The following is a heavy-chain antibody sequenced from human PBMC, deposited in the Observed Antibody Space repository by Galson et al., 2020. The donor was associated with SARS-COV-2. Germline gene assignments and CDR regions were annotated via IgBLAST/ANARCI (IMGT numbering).Heavy chain of an antibody. D-gene: IGHD4-4*01. CDR2: INPSGGST. Sequence: ASVKVSCKASGYTFTSYYMHWVRQAPGQGLEWMGIINPSGGSTSYAQKFQGRVTMTRDTSTSTVYMELSSLRSEDTAVYYCARDPTLTTVTTYYYYYMDVRGKGTTVTVSS. CDR3: ARDPTLTTVTTYYYYYMDV. V-gene: IGHV1-46*01. J-gene: IGHJ6*03. CDR1: GYTFTSYY.